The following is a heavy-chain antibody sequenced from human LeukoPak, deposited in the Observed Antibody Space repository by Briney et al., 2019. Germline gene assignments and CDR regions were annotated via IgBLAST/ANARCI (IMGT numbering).Heavy chain of an antibody. J-gene: IGHJ4*02. CDR2: LYYSGST. CDR3: ARALYCSGGSCYGEDY. D-gene: IGHD2-15*01. CDR1: GASISSYY. Sequence: SETLSLTCTVSGASISSYYWSWIRQPPGKGLEWIGYLYYSGSTNYNPSLKSRVTISVDTFKNQFSLKLSSVTAADTAVYYCARALYCSGGSCYGEDYWGQGTLVTVSS. V-gene: IGHV4-59*12.